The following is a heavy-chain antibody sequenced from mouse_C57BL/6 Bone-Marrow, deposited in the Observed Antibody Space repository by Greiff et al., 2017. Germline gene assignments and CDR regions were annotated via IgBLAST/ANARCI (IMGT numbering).Heavy chain of an antibody. J-gene: IGHJ2*01. V-gene: IGHV1-80*01. CDR3: ARGRNWPYFDY. CDR2: IYPGDGDT. Sequence: VQGVESGAELVKPGASVKISCKASGYAFSSYWMNWVKQRPGKGLEWIGQIYPGDGDTNYNGKFKGKATLTADKSSSTAYMQLSSLTSEDSAVYFCARGRNWPYFDYWGQGTTLTVSS. D-gene: IGHD4-1*01. CDR1: GYAFSSYW.